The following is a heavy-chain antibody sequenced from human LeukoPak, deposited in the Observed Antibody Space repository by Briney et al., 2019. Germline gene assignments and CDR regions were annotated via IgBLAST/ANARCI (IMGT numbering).Heavy chain of an antibody. J-gene: IGHJ4*02. CDR1: GGSFSGYY. D-gene: IGHD3-22*01. CDR2: INHSGNT. CDR3: AREGDYYDTSGTLDY. V-gene: IGHV4-34*01. Sequence: PSETLSLTCAVYGGSFSGYYWSWIRQPPGKGLEWIGEINHSGNTNYNPSLKSRVTISVDTSKNQFSLKLSSVTAADTAVYYCAREGDYYDTSGTLDYWGQGTLVTVSS.